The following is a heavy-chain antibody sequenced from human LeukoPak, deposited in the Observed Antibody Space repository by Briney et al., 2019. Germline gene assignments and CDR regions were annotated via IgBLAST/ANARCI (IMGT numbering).Heavy chain of an antibody. CDR2: ISGSGGST. CDR1: GFTFSSYG. CDR3: AKGHVSRRRLRYFDWGLRVGHHDY. Sequence: PGGSLRLSCAASGFTFSSYGMSWVRQAPGKGLEWVSAISGSGGSTYYADSVKGRFTISRDNSKNTLYLQMNSLRAEDTAVYYCAKGHVSRRRLRYFDWGLRVGHHDYWGQGTLVTVSS. V-gene: IGHV3-23*01. D-gene: IGHD3-9*01. J-gene: IGHJ4*02.